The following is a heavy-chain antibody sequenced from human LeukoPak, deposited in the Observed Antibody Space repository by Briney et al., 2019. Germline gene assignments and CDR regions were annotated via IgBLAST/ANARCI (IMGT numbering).Heavy chain of an antibody. V-gene: IGHV4-59*08. CDR2: IYYSGST. CDR1: GGSISSYY. Sequence: SETLSLTGTVSGGSISSYYWSWIRQPPGKGLEWIGYIYYSGSTNYNPSLKSRVTISVDTSKNQFSLKLSSVTAADTAVYYCARLKETNWFDPWGQGTLVTVSS. CDR3: ARLKETNWFDP. J-gene: IGHJ5*02.